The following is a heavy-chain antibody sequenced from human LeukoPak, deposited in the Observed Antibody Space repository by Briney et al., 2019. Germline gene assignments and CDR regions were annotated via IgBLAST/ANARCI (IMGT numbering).Heavy chain of an antibody. V-gene: IGHV3-48*03. CDR2: ISTSGSTT. Sequence: GGSLRLSCAASGFTFSDYEVNWVRQVPGKGVEWVAYISTSGSTTHYADSVKGRFTISRDNAKNSLFLQMNSLRAEDTAVYYCARGAQWVIDYWGQGTLVTVSS. CDR1: GFTFSDYE. CDR3: ARGAQWVIDY. D-gene: IGHD1-26*01. J-gene: IGHJ4*02.